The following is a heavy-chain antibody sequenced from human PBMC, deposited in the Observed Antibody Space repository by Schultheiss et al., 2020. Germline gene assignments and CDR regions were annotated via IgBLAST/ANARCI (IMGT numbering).Heavy chain of an antibody. CDR2: IRSKANSYAT. CDR1: GFTVSSNY. CDR3: AKDRNHRLMTTVNY. Sequence: GGSLRLSCAASGFTVSSNYMSWVRQAPGKGLEWVGRIRSKANSYATAYAASVKGRFTISRDDSKNTAYLQMNSLKTEDTAVYYCAKDRNHRLMTTVNYWGQGTLVTVSS. J-gene: IGHJ4*02. D-gene: IGHD4-17*01. V-gene: IGHV3-73*01.